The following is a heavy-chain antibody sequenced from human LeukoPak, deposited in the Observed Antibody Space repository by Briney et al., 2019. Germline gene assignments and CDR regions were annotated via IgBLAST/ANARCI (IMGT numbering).Heavy chain of an antibody. V-gene: IGHV5-51*01. CDR2: IYPGDSDT. D-gene: IGHD5-24*01. Sequence: GESLKISCKGSGYSSSSSWIGWVRQMPGKGLEWMGIIYPGDSDTRYSPSFQGQVTISADKSISTAYLQWSSLKASDTAMYYCARRGEMATIPLDYWGKGTLVTVSS. J-gene: IGHJ4*02. CDR3: ARRGEMATIPLDY. CDR1: GYSSSSSW.